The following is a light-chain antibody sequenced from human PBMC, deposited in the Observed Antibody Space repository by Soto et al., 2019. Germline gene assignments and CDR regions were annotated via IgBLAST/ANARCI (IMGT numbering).Light chain of an antibody. V-gene: IGLV2-14*01. CDR1: SSDVGGYNY. CDR2: DVS. J-gene: IGLJ1*01. CDR3: SSYTSSTPYV. Sequence: QSLVTQPASVSGSPGPSITISCTGTSSDVGGYNYVSWYQQHPGKAPKLMIYDVSNRPSGVSNRFSGSKSGNTASLTISGLQAEDEADYYCSSYTSSTPYVFGTGTKVT.